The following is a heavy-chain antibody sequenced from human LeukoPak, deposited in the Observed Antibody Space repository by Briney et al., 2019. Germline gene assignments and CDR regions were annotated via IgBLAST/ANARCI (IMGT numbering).Heavy chain of an antibody. CDR1: GGSISSSNW. V-gene: IGHV4-4*02. J-gene: IGHJ4*02. CDR3: ARGQTGYSGYVDYFDY. CDR2: IYHSGST. D-gene: IGHD5-12*01. Sequence: SETLSLTCAVSGGSISSSNWWSWVRQPPGKGLEWIGEIYHSGSTNYNPSLKSRVTISVDKSKNQFSLKLSSVTAADTAVYYCARGQTGYSGYVDYFDYWGQGTLVTVSS.